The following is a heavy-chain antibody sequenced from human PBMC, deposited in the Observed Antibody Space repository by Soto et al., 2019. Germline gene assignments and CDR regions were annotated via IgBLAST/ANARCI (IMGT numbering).Heavy chain of an antibody. J-gene: IGHJ4*02. CDR3: ARGGAYYYDSSGYYGPNDY. CDR1: GGTFSSYA. D-gene: IGHD3-22*01. CDR2: IIPIFCTA. V-gene: IGHV1-69*13. Sequence: GASVKVSCKASGGTFSSYAIIWVRQAPGQGLEWMGGIIPIFCTANYAEKFQGRVTINADESTSTAYMELSSLRSEDTAVYYCARGGAYYYDSSGYYGPNDYWGQGTLVTVSS.